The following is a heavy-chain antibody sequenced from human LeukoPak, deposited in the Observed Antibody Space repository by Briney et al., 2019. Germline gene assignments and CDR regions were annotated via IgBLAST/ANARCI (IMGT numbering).Heavy chain of an antibody. CDR3: VRDAPLGLFDF. V-gene: IGHV4-39*07. CDR1: GGSISSSSYY. CDR2: IYYSGST. J-gene: IGHJ4*02. Sequence: PSETLSLTCTVSGGSISSSSYYWGWIRQPPGKGLEWIGSIYYSGSTYYTPSLKGRVTISVDTSKNQFSLRLDSLTAADTAVYFCVRDAPLGLFDFWGQGILLTVSS. D-gene: IGHD3-16*01.